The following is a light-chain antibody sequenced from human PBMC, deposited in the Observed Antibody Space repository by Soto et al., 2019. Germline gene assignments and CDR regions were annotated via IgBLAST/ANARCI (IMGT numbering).Light chain of an antibody. CDR2: RNN. CDR1: SSNSGSNY. J-gene: IGLJ2*01. CDR3: AAWDDSLSGPNVV. Sequence: QSVLTQPPSASGTPGQRVTISCSGSSSNSGSNYVYWYQQLPGTAPKLLIYRNNQRPSGVPDRFSGSKSGTSASLAISGLRSEDEADYYCAAWDDSLSGPNVVFGGGTQLTVL. V-gene: IGLV1-47*01.